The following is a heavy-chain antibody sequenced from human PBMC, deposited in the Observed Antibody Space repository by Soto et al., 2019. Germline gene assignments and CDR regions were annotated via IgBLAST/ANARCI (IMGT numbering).Heavy chain of an antibody. CDR3: ARDLSPHWSGPYFDY. V-gene: IGHV4-31*03. CDR2: IYYSGST. J-gene: IGHJ4*02. D-gene: IGHD3-3*01. Sequence: SETLSLTCTVSGGSISSGGYYWSWIRQHPGKGLEWIGYIYYSGSTYYNPSLKSRVTISVDTSKNQFSLKLSSVTAADTAVYYCARDLSPHWSGPYFDYWGQRAVVTVSA. CDR1: GGSISSGGYY.